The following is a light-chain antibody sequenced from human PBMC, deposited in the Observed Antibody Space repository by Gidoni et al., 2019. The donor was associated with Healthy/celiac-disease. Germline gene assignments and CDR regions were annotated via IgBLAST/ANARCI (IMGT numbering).Light chain of an antibody. Sequence: DIQMTQSPSSLSASVGDRVTITCQASQDISNYLNWYQQKPGKAPKLLIYDASNLETGVPSMFSGSGSGTDFTFTISSLQPEDIATYYCQQYDNLITFGQXTRLEIK. J-gene: IGKJ5*01. CDR2: DAS. CDR1: QDISNY. V-gene: IGKV1-33*01. CDR3: QQYDNLIT.